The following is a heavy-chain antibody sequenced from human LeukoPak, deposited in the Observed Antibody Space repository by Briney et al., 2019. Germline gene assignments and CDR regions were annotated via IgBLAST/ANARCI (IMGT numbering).Heavy chain of an antibody. Sequence: PGRSLRLSCAASGFTFSSYGMHWVRQAPGKGLEWVAVISYDGSNKYYADSVKGRFTISRDNSKNTLYLQMNSLRAEDTAVYYCPKDLGGWYDYWGQGTLVTVSS. CDR1: GFTFSSYG. J-gene: IGHJ4*02. CDR3: PKDLGGWYDY. CDR2: ISYDGSNK. D-gene: IGHD6-19*01. V-gene: IGHV3-30*18.